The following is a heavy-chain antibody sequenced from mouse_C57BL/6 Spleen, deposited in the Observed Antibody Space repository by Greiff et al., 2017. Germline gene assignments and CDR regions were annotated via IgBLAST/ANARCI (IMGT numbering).Heavy chain of an antibody. CDR1: GYTFTDYY. CDR2: INPNNGGT. J-gene: IGHJ4*01. Sequence: VQLQQSGPELVKPGASVKISCKASGYTFTDYYMNWVKQSHGKSLEWIGDINPNNGGTSYNQKFKGKATLTVDKSSSTADMELRSLTSEDSAVYYCARMGDGYYDYAMDYWGQGTSVTVSS. CDR3: ARMGDGYYDYAMDY. D-gene: IGHD2-3*01. V-gene: IGHV1-26*01.